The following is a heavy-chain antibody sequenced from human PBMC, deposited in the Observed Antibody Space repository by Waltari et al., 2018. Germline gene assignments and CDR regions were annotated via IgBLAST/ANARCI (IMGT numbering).Heavy chain of an antibody. CDR2: ISYDGSNK. J-gene: IGHJ5*02. CDR3: ARSLIVVVVARYFDL. CDR1: GFTFSSYA. V-gene: IGHV3-30-3*01. D-gene: IGHD2-15*01. Sequence: QVQLVESGGGVVQPGRSLRLSCAASGFTFSSYAMHWLRQAPGKGLEWVAVISYDGSNKYYADSVKGRFTISRDNSKNTLYLQMNSLRAEDTAVYYCARSLIVVVVARYFDLWGQGTLVTVSS.